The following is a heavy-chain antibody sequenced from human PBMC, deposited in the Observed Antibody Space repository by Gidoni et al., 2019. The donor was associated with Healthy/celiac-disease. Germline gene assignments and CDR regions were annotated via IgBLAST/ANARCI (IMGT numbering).Heavy chain of an antibody. V-gene: IGHV3-30*18. Sequence: QVQLVESGGGGVQPGRSLRLSCAASGFTFRSYGMQWVRQAPGKGLEWVAVISYDGSNKSYAESVKGRFTISRDNSKNTLYLQMNSLRAEDTAVYYCAKDFSPGLRRFDYWGQGTLVTVSS. CDR3: AKDFSPGLRRFDY. CDR1: GFTFRSYG. CDR2: ISYDGSNK. J-gene: IGHJ4*02. D-gene: IGHD2-21*02.